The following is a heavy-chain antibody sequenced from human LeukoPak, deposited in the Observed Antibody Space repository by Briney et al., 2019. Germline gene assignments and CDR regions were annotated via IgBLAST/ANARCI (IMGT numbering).Heavy chain of an antibody. CDR2: ISGSGGST. CDR3: AKFSGFIVGATPDAFDI. CDR1: GFTFSSYA. J-gene: IGHJ3*02. Sequence: PGGSLRLSCAASGFTFSSYAMSWVRQAPGKGLEWVSAISGSGGSTYYADSVKGRFTISRDNSKNTLYLQMNSLRAEDTAVYYCAKFSGFIVGATPDAFDIWGQGTMVTVSS. V-gene: IGHV3-23*01. D-gene: IGHD1-26*01.